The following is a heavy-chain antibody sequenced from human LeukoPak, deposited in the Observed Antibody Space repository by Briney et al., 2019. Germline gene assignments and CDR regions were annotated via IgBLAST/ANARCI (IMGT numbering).Heavy chain of an antibody. Sequence: GGSLRLSCAASGFTFSGYAMTWVCQAPGQGLEWVSTISGSGGSTYYADSVKGRFTISRDNSKNTLYLQMNSLRAEDTAVYYCAKGVPYCSSTSRDLSSYYYYYYYMDVWGKGTTVTISS. CDR3: AKGVPYCSSTSRDLSSYYYYYYYMDV. D-gene: IGHD2-2*01. CDR2: ISGSGGST. V-gene: IGHV3-23*01. CDR1: GFTFSGYA. J-gene: IGHJ6*03.